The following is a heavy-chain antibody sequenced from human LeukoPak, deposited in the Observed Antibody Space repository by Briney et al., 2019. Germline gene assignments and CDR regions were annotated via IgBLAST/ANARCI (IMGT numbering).Heavy chain of an antibody. CDR3: ATLWGNYNPLDH. V-gene: IGHV3-23*01. D-gene: IGHD1-7*01. CDR2: ISGSGGST. CDR1: GFTFSSYA. Sequence: GGSLRLSCAASGFTFSSYAMSWVRQAPGKGLEWVSAISGSGGSTYYADSVKGRFTISRDNSKNTPYLQMNSLRAEDTAVYYCATLWGNYNPLDHWGQGTLVTVSS. J-gene: IGHJ4*02.